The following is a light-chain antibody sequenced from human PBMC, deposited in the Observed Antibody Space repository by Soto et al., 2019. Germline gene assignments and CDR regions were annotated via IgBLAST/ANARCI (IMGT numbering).Light chain of an antibody. CDR1: QTISGW. CDR2: GAS. V-gene: IGKV1-5*01. CDR3: LQYNGYYRT. Sequence: SQMTQSPSTLSASVGDTVTITFRASQTISGWLAWYQQRPGKAPNLLIFGASTLESGVPSRFSGRGSGTTFTLTISRLQADDFATYYCLQYNGYYRTFGQGTKVDIK. J-gene: IGKJ1*01.